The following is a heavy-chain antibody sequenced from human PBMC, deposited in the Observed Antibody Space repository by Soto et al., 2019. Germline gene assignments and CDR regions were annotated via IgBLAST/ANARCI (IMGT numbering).Heavy chain of an antibody. CDR2: IYYSGST. J-gene: IGHJ6*02. Sequence: SETLSLTCTVSGGSISGGGSYWSWIRQRPGKGLEWIGYIYYSGSTYYNPSLESRVTISVDKSKNQFSLKLSSVTAADTAVYYCARGETLRQRYYGMDVWGQGTTVTVSS. CDR1: GGSISGGGSY. V-gene: IGHV4-39*01. CDR3: ARGETLRQRYYGMDV.